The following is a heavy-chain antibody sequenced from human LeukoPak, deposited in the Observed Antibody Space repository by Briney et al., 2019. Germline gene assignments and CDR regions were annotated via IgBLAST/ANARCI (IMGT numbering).Heavy chain of an antibody. CDR3: AREGGWNDFDY. J-gene: IGHJ4*02. CDR2: INSDGSST. D-gene: IGHD1-1*01. CDR1: GFTFSSYW. Sequence: GGSLRLSCAASGFTFSSYWMHWVRQAPGKGLVWVSRINSDGSSTSYADSVKGRFTISRDNAKNSLYLQMNSLRADDTAIYYCAREGGWNDFDYWGQGTLVTVSS. V-gene: IGHV3-74*01.